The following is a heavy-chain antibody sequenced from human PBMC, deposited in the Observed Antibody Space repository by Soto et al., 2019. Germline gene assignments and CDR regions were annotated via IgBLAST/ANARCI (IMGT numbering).Heavy chain of an antibody. CDR1: GSTFNNFA. J-gene: IGHJ4*02. Sequence: QVVLLQSGAEVKAPGSSVRVSCQVSGSTFNNFAFSWVRQAPGHGPEWMGGIVVDSNTAEYSQRFQDRVTITADTSTDTLSMELGSLTFEDTAVYYCARAIKRWEVNYYFDFWGQGTLVTVSS. V-gene: IGHV1-69*14. CDR2: IVVDSNTA. CDR3: ARAIKRWEVNYYFDF. D-gene: IGHD1-26*01.